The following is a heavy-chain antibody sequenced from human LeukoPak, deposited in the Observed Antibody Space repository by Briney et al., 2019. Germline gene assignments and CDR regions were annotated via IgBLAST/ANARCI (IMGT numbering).Heavy chain of an antibody. J-gene: IGHJ4*02. CDR1: GFTFSSNG. CDR2: IRYDGNNE. Sequence: PGGSLRLSCVASGFTFSSNGMHWVRQAPGKGLEWVAFIRYDGNNEYYADSVKGRFTIFRDNPKNTLYLQMNSLRAEDTAVYYCASGRHVHDWGQGTLVTVSS. V-gene: IGHV3-30*02. D-gene: IGHD3-16*01. CDR3: ASGRHVHD.